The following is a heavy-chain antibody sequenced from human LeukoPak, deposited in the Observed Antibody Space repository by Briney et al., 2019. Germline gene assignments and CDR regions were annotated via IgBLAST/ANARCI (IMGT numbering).Heavy chain of an antibody. J-gene: IGHJ4*02. CDR1: GGSISSSSYY. CDR2: IYYSGST. Sequence: PSETLSLTCTVSGGSISSSSYYWGWIRQPPGKGLEWIGSIYYSGSTYYNPSLKSRVTISVDTSKNQFSLKLSSVTAADTAVYFCAKVGTPTAPPPPPLIDFWGQGTLVTVSS. V-gene: IGHV4-39*07. D-gene: IGHD3-10*01. CDR3: AKVGTPTAPPPPPLIDF.